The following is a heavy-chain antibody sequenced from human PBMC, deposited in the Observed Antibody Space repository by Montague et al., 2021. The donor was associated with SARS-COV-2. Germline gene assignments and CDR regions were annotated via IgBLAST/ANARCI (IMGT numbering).Heavy chain of an antibody. Sequence: SETLSLTCSVSGGPISGYYCSWIRQSPGKGLEWIGYIDYSGGTIXNPSLKSRVIISVDTSKSQFSLKLSSVTAADTAVYYCARDRFIAGGRLPHGFDPWGQGTLVTVSS. D-gene: IGHD6-13*01. CDR3: ARDRFIAGGRLPHGFDP. J-gene: IGHJ5*02. CDR2: IDYSGGT. V-gene: IGHV4-59*01. CDR1: GGPISGYY.